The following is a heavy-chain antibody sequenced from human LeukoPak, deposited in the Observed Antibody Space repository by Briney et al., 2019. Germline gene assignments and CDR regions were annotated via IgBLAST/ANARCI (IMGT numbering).Heavy chain of an antibody. V-gene: IGHV4-61*01. CDR1: GVSINTCCYY. CDR3: ARGRSYGFDFDS. Sequence: SETLSLTCDVSGVSINTCCYYWTWIRQPPGKGLEWIGYKYYSGSTRYNSSLRSRLTISLDSSKNQFSLRLTPVTAADTAVYYCARGRSYGFDFDSWGPGTLVIVSS. D-gene: IGHD5-18*01. CDR2: KYYSGST. J-gene: IGHJ4*02.